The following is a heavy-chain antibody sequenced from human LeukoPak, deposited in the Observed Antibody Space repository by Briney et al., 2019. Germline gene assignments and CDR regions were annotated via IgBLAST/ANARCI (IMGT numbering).Heavy chain of an antibody. J-gene: IGHJ5*02. CDR1: TLTFNNCE. D-gene: IGHD6-19*01. Sequence: GGSLRLSCAASTLTFNNCEMHWVRQAPGKGLEWVSYISRSGSTIYYADSVKGRFTISRDNAKNSLYLQMNSLIAEDTAIYYCARDRMGSGWYNWFDPWGQGTLVTVSS. CDR2: ISRSGSTI. V-gene: IGHV3-48*03. CDR3: ARDRMGSGWYNWFDP.